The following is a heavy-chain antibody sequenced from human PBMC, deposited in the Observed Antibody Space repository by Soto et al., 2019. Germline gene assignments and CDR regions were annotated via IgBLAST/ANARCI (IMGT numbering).Heavy chain of an antibody. J-gene: IGHJ6*02. Sequence: SETLSLTCTVSGGSISSGGYYWSWIRQHPGKGLEWIGYIYYSGSTYYNPSLKSRVAISVDTSKNQFSLKLSSVTAADTAVYYCARDWRGYSYGYYYYYGMDVWGQGTTVTVSS. V-gene: IGHV4-31*03. CDR1: GGSISSGGYY. CDR2: IYYSGST. D-gene: IGHD5-18*01. CDR3: ARDWRGYSYGYYYYYGMDV.